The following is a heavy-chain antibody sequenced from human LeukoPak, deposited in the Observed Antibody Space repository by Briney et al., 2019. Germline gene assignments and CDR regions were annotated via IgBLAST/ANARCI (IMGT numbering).Heavy chain of an antibody. CDR3: ARGDYYGSGSYY. D-gene: IGHD3-10*01. V-gene: IGHV3-7*01. Sequence: GGSLRLSCAASGFTFSSYWMGWVRQAPGKGLEWVANIKHDGSEKYYVDSVKGRFTISRDNARDSLYLQMNSLRAEDTAVYYCARGDYYGSGSYYWGQGTLVTVSS. CDR2: IKHDGSEK. CDR1: GFTFSSYW. J-gene: IGHJ4*02.